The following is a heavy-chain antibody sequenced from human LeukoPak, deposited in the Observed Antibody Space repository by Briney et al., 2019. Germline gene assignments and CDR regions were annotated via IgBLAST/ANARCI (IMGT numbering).Heavy chain of an antibody. CDR3: AGTARGYSGYRNY. Sequence: PSETLSLTCTVSGGSISSYYWSWIRQPPGKGLEWIGYTYYSGSTNYNPSLKSRVTISVDTSKNQFSLKLSSVTAADTAVYHCAGTARGYSGYRNYWGQGTLVTVSS. CDR1: GGSISSYY. J-gene: IGHJ4*02. CDR2: TYYSGST. D-gene: IGHD5-12*01. V-gene: IGHV4-59*08.